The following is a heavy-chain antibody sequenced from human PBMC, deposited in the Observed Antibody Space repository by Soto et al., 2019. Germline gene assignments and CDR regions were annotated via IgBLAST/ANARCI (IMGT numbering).Heavy chain of an antibody. Sequence: SETLSLTCAVYGVSFRGYYWSWIRQSPGKGLQWIGEINHSGSTNYNPSLKSRVTISVDTSKNQFYLKLTSATAADTAVYYCARVRSYGSGSAASYYKVPWFDPWGQGTQVTVSS. D-gene: IGHD3-10*01. CDR1: GVSFRGYY. CDR3: ARVRSYGSGSAASYYKVPWFDP. J-gene: IGHJ5*02. CDR2: INHSGST. V-gene: IGHV4-34*01.